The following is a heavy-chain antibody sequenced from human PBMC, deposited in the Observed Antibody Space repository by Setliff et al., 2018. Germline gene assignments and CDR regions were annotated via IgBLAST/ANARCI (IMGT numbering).Heavy chain of an antibody. CDR3: ASRPEDNVVVVAAPYFDL. CDR2: IYYSGST. Sequence: PSETLSLTCTVSGGSISSSSYYWGWIRQPPGKGLEWIGSIYYSGSTYYNPSLKSRVTISVDTSKNQFSLKLSSVTAADTAVDYCASRPEDNVVVVAAPYFDLWGRGTLVTVSS. J-gene: IGHJ2*01. V-gene: IGHV4-39*07. D-gene: IGHD2-15*01. CDR1: GGSISSSSYY.